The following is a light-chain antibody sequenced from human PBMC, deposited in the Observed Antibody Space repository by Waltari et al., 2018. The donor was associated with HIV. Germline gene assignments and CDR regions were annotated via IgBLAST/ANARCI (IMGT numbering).Light chain of an antibody. CDR2: GKN. Sequence: SSELTQDPAVSVALGQTVRITCQGDSLRSYYASWYQQKPGQAPVLVIYGKNTRPSGIPDRFSASSSGTTASLTSSGAQAEDEADYDCNSRDTSGNHQVFGGGTTLTVL. J-gene: IGLJ2*01. CDR3: NSRDTSGNHQV. CDR1: SLRSYY. V-gene: IGLV3-19*01.